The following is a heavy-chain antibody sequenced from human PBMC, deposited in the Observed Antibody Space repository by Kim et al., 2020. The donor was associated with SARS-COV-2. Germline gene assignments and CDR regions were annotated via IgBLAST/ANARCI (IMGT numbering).Heavy chain of an antibody. J-gene: IGHJ4*02. V-gene: IGHV4-34*01. CDR1: GGSFSGYY. CDR3: ARGRYCSGGSCYSHVDTAMVYFDY. D-gene: IGHD2-15*01. Sequence: SETLSLTCAVYGGSFSGYYWSWIRQPPGKGLEWIGEINHSGSTNYNPSLKSRVTISVDTSKNQFSLKLSSVTAADTAVYYCARGRYCSGGSCYSHVDTAMVYFDYWGQGTLVTVSS. CDR2: INHSGST.